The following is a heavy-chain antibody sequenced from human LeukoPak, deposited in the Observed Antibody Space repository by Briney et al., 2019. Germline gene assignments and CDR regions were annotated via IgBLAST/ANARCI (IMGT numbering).Heavy chain of an antibody. D-gene: IGHD3-22*01. CDR3: AKDWLGSSGYYAPHAFDI. Sequence: GGFLRLSCAASGFTFSSYWMSWVRQAPGKGLEWVANIKQDGSEKYYVDSVKGRFTISRDNSKNTLYLQMNSLRAEDTAVYYCAKDWLGSSGYYAPHAFDIWGQGTMVTVSS. CDR1: GFTFSSYW. CDR2: IKQDGSEK. V-gene: IGHV3-7*03. J-gene: IGHJ3*02.